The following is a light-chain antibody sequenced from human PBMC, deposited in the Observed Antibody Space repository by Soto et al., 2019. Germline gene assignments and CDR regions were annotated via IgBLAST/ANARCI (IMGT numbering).Light chain of an antibody. Sequence: QSVLTQPASVSGSPGQSITISCTGTSGDVGGYNFVSWYQQHPDKVPKLIIYDVNNRPSGVSDRFSGSKSGNMASLTISGLQADDEAAYYCSSYTSGRPLVVLGGGTKVTVL. CDR2: DVN. V-gene: IGLV2-14*03. CDR1: SGDVGGYNF. J-gene: IGLJ2*01. CDR3: SSYTSGRPLVV.